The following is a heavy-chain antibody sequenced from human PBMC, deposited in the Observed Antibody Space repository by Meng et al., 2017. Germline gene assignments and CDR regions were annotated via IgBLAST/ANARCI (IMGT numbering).Heavy chain of an antibody. CDR1: GGSFSGYY. J-gene: IGHJ4*02. CDR2: INHSGST. D-gene: IGHD4-17*01. V-gene: IGHV4-34*01. CDR3: ARDGHVGYFDY. Sequence: GSLKLSCAVYGGSFSGYYWSWIRQPPGKGLEWIGEINHSGSTNYNPSLKSRVTIPVDTSKNQFSLKLSSVTAADTAVYYCARDGHVGYFDYWGQGTLVTVSS.